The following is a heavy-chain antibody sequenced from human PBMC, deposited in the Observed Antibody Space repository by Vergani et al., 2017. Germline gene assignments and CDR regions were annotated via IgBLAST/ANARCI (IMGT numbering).Heavy chain of an antibody. D-gene: IGHD3-10*01. CDR2: ISSSGTIV. CDR1: GFTFSDSY. J-gene: IGHJ4*02. V-gene: IGHV3-11*04. CDR3: ARDRGSTAN. Sequence: QVQLVESGGSVVQPGRSLRLSCAASGFTFSDSYMSWVRQAPGMGLEWVSYISSSGTIVYYADSVKGRFTISRDNAKNSLYLLMNSLRAEDTAVYYCARDRGSTANWGQGTLVTVSS.